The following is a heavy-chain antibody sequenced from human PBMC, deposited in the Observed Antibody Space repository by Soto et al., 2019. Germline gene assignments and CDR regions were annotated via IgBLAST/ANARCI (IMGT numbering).Heavy chain of an antibody. CDR3: AKGRYYYDSSGYFDY. CDR2: ISGSGGST. V-gene: IGHV3-23*01. Sequence: GGSLRLSCAASGFTFSSYAMSWVRQAPGKGLEWVSAISGSGGSTYYADSVKGRFTISRDNSKNTLYLQMNSLRAEGTAVYYCAKGRYYYDSSGYFDYWGQGTLVTVSS. J-gene: IGHJ4*02. CDR1: GFTFSSYA. D-gene: IGHD3-22*01.